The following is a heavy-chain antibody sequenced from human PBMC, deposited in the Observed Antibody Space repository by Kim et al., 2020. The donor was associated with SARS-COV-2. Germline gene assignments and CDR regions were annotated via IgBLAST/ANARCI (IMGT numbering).Heavy chain of an antibody. V-gene: IGHV3-23*01. Sequence: GGSLRLSCAASGFTFSSYAMSWVRQAPGKGLEWVSAISGSGGSTYYADSVKGRFTISRDNSKNTLYLQMNSLRAEDTAVYYCAKDLRKGSGSYSLDYWGQGTLVTVSS. CDR2: ISGSGGST. D-gene: IGHD1-26*01. CDR1: GFTFSSYA. J-gene: IGHJ4*02. CDR3: AKDLRKGSGSYSLDY.